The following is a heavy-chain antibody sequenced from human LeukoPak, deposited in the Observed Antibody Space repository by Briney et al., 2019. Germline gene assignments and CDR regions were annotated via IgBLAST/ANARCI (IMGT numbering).Heavy chain of an antibody. V-gene: IGHV1-69*13. D-gene: IGHD3-3*01. Sequence: SVKVSCKASGGTFSSYAISWVRQAPGQGLEWMGGIIPIFGTANYAQKFQGRVTITADESTSTAYMELSSLRSEDTAVYYCARRHYDFWSGLYYYYYGMDVWGQGTKVTVSS. J-gene: IGHJ6*02. CDR2: IIPIFGTA. CDR1: GGTFSSYA. CDR3: ARRHYDFWSGLYYYYYGMDV.